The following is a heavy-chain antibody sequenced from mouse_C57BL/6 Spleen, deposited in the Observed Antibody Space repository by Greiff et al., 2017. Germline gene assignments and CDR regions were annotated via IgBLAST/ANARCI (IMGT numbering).Heavy chain of an antibody. CDR1: GFSLTSYG. CDR2: IWSGGST. V-gene: IGHV2-4*01. D-gene: IGHD2-3*01. Sequence: VKLKESGPGLVQPSQSLSITCTVSGFSLTSYGVHWVRQPPGKGLEWLGVIWSGGSTDYNAAFISRLSISKDNSKSQVFFKMNSLQADDTAIYYCAKGGLLGAMDYWGQGTSVTVSS. J-gene: IGHJ4*01. CDR3: AKGGLLGAMDY.